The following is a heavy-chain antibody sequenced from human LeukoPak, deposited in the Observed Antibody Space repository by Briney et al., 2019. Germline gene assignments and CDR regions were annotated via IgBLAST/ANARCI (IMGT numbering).Heavy chain of an antibody. CDR2: ISGDGGST. J-gene: IGHJ5*01. Sequence: TGGSLRLSCAAPGFSFDDYAIHWVRQAPGKGLEWVSLISGDGGSTFHADSVKGRFTISRDNSKNSLYLQMSSLRSEDTALYYCARESDSSGWYDSWGQGTLVTVSS. V-gene: IGHV3-43*02. D-gene: IGHD3-22*01. CDR1: GFSFDDYA. CDR3: ARESDSSGWYDS.